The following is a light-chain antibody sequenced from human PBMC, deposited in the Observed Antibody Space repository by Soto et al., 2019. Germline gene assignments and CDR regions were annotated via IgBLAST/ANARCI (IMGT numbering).Light chain of an antibody. Sequence: DIQMTQSPSTLSASLGDRVTITCRASQTINSWLAWYQQKPGKAPKVLIFDASALPRGVPSRFSGSGSGTKFTLTIASLQPDDFATYYCQQYETFSGTFGPGTKVDIK. J-gene: IGKJ1*01. CDR3: QQYETFSGT. V-gene: IGKV1-5*01. CDR2: DAS. CDR1: QTINSW.